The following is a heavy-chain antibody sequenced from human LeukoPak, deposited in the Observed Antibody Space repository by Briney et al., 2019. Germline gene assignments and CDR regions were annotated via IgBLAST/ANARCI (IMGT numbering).Heavy chain of an antibody. V-gene: IGHV3-23*01. Sequence: GGSLRLSCAASGFSFSSYAVSWVRQAPGKGLEWVSGISGSGGSTYYAGSVKGRFTISRDNSKNTLYLQMNSLRAEDTAVYYCAKDSSSSNYLYGLDVWGQGTTVTVSS. CDR2: ISGSGGST. J-gene: IGHJ6*02. D-gene: IGHD6-6*01. CDR3: AKDSSSSNYLYGLDV. CDR1: GFSFSSYA.